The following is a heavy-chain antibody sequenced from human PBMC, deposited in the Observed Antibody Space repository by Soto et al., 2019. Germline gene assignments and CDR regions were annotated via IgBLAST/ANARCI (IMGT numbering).Heavy chain of an antibody. J-gene: IGHJ6*02. CDR3: TKDQGYCSSTSCYNFGYYYYGMDV. CDR1: GFTFTTAR. Sequence: GALRLSFATSGFTFTTARINWVRQAPGKGLEGVGRIKSKTDGGTADYAAPVKGRFTISRDDSKNTLYLQMNSLKTEDTAVYYCTKDQGYCSSTSCYNFGYYYYGMDVWGQGTTVTVSS. V-gene: IGHV3-15*07. CDR2: IKSKTDGGTA. D-gene: IGHD2-2*02.